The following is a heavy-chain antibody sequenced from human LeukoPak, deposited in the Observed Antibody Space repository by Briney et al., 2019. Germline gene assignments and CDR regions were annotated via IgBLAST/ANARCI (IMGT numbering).Heavy chain of an antibody. CDR2: IYYSGST. D-gene: IGHD4-11*01. CDR1: GGSISSSSYY. J-gene: IGHJ3*02. CDR3: ARRDMTALTAYAFDI. Sequence: SETLSLTCAVSGGSISSSSYYWGGIRQPPGKGLEWIGSIYYSGSTYYNPSLNSRVTISVDTSKNQFSLKLRSVTAADTAVYYCARRDMTALTAYAFDIWGQGRIASVSS. V-gene: IGHV4-39*01.